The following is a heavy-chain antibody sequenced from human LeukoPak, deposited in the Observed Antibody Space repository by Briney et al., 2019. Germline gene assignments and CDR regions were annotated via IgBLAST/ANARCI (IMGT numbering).Heavy chain of an antibody. CDR1: GFTFSDYY. Sequence: GGSLRLSCAASGFTFSDYYMSWIRQAPGKGLEWVSYISSSGSTIYYADSVKGRFTISRDNAKNSLYLQMNSLRAEDTAVYYCARRDCSSTSCYGAYPEEMAWGQGTLVTVSS. V-gene: IGHV3-11*01. CDR3: ARRDCSSTSCYGAYPEEMA. D-gene: IGHD2-2*01. J-gene: IGHJ5*02. CDR2: ISSSGSTI.